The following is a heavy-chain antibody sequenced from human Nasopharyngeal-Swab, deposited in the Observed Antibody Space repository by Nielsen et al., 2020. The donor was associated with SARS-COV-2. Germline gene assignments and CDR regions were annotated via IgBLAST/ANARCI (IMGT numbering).Heavy chain of an antibody. J-gene: IGHJ6*02. CDR2: ISYDGSNK. CDR1: GFTFSSYA. Sequence: GESLKISCAASGFTFSSYAMHWVRQAPGKGLEWVAVISYDGSNKYYADSVKGRFTISRDNSKNTLYLQMNSLRAEDTAVYYRARLYDFWSGYQGYYYGMDVWGQGTTVTVSS. D-gene: IGHD3-3*01. CDR3: ARLYDFWSGYQGYYYGMDV. V-gene: IGHV3-30-3*01.